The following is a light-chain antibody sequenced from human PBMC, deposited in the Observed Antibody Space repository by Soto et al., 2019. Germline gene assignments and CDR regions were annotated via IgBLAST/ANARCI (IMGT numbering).Light chain of an antibody. CDR3: QQYETFSGT. CDR1: QNVGYW. J-gene: IGKJ1*01. Sequence: DIQMTQSPSTLSASVGDRVTIPGRASQNVGYWLAWYQQKPGEAPKLLIYDASALPRGVPSRFSGSGSGTKFTLTIASLQPDDFATYYCQQYETFSGTFGPGTKVDIK. CDR2: DAS. V-gene: IGKV1-5*01.